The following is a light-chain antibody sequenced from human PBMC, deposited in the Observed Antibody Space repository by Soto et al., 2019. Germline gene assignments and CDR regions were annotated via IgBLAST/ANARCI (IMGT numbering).Light chain of an antibody. CDR2: GAS. CDR3: HQYGSSPQT. CDR1: QSVSSTH. J-gene: IGKJ1*01. V-gene: IGKV3-20*01. Sequence: EIVLTQSPGTLSLSPGDRATLSCRASQSVSSTHLAWYHQKPGQAPRLLIYGASTRASGIPDRFSGSGSGTDFTLTISRLEPEDFAVYYCHQYGSSPQTFDQGTKVEIK.